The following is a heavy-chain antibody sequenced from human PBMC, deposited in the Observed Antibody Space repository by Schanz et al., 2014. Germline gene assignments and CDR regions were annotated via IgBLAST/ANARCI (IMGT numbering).Heavy chain of an antibody. Sequence: AQLVESGGGVVQPGRSLRLSCAASEFSFSSFGMNWVRQAPGKGLEWVSYISSSSSTIYYADSVKGRFTISRDNAKNSLYLQMNSLRAEDTGVYYCARLDSSSWYPRYWGQGTLVTVSS. J-gene: IGHJ4*02. D-gene: IGHD6-13*01. CDR3: ARLDSSSWYPRY. CDR1: EFSFSSFG. CDR2: ISSSSSTI. V-gene: IGHV3-48*01.